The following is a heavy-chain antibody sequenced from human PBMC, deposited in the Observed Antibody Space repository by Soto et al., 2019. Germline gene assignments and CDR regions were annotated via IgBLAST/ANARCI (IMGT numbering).Heavy chain of an antibody. D-gene: IGHD5-12*01. CDR3: ASLLGGYNWFDP. Sequence: SVKVSCKASGGTFSSYAISWVRQAPGQGLEWMGGIIPIFGTANYAQKFQGRVTITADESTSTAYMELSSLRSEDTAVYYCASLLGGYNWFDPWGQGTLVTVSS. V-gene: IGHV1-69*13. J-gene: IGHJ5*02. CDR1: GGTFSSYA. CDR2: IIPIFGTA.